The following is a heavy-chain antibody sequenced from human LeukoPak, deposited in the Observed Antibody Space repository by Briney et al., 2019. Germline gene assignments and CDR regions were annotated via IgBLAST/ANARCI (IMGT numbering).Heavy chain of an antibody. CDR3: ARGSSTYIVVVVAARESDY. D-gene: IGHD2-15*01. CDR2: INHSGST. V-gene: IGHV4-34*01. CDR1: GGSFSGYY. Sequence: SETLSLTCAVYGGSFSGYYWSWIRQPPGKGLEWIGEINHSGSTNYNPSLKSRVTISVDTSKNQFSLKLSSVTAADTAVYYCARGSSTYIVVVVAARESDYWGQGTLVTVSS. J-gene: IGHJ4*02.